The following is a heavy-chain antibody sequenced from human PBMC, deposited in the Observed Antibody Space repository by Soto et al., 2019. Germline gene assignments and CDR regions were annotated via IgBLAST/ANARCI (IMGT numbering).Heavy chain of an antibody. CDR3: ARGPSDDSGSSPFDY. D-gene: IGHD1-26*01. V-gene: IGHV1-69*13. J-gene: IGHJ4*02. CDR2: IIPIFGTA. CDR1: GGAFRSYA. Sequence: SVKVSCKASGGAFRSYAISWVRQAPGQGLEWMGGIIPIFGTANYAQKFQGRVTITADESTSTAYMELSSLRSEDTAVYYCARGPSDDSGSSPFDYWGQGTLVTVSS.